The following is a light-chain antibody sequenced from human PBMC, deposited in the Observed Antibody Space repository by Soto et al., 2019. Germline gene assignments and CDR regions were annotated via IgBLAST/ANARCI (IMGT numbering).Light chain of an antibody. Sequence: QSVLTQPASVSGSPGQSITISCTGTSSDVGAYNYVSWYQQHPGKAPKLIIYEVTDRPSGVSNRFSGSKSGNTASLTISGLQAEDEAKYYCSSYTNINTRACVFGTGTKLTVL. V-gene: IGLV2-14*01. CDR2: EVT. CDR1: SSDVGAYNY. CDR3: SSYTNINTRACV. J-gene: IGLJ1*01.